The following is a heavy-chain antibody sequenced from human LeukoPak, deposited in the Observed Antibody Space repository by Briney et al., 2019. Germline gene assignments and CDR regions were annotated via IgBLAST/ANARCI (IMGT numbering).Heavy chain of an antibody. CDR2: IYTSGST. Sequence: PSETLSLTCTVSGGSISSYYWSWIRQPAGKGLEWIGRIYTSGSTNYNPSLTSRVTMSVDTSKNQSSLKLRSVTAADTAVYYCARDFGSGSPFVYWGQGTLVTVSS. J-gene: IGHJ4*02. V-gene: IGHV4-4*07. CDR1: GGSISSYY. CDR3: ARDFGSGSPFVY. D-gene: IGHD3-10*01.